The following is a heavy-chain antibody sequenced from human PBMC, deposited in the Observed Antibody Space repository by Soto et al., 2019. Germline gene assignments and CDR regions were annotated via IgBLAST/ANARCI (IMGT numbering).Heavy chain of an antibody. J-gene: IGHJ6*02. D-gene: IGHD2-2*02. CDR2: ISSSSSYI. CDR1: GFTFSSYS. CDR3: ARDLVVVPAAIRWDYYYYGMDV. V-gene: IGHV3-21*01. Sequence: EVQLVESGGGLVKPGGSLRLSCAASGFTFSSYSMNWVRQAPGKGLEWVSSISSSSSYIYYADSVKGRFTISRDNAKHSLYLQMNSLRAEDTAVYYCARDLVVVPAAIRWDYYYYGMDVWGQGTTVTVSS.